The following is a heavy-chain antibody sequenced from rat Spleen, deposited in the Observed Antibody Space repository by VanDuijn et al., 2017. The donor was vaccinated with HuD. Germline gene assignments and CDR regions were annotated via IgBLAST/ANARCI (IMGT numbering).Heavy chain of an antibody. Sequence: QVQLQQSRAALVRPAASVTLSCKASGYTFTNHYLHWVKQSPSQGLEWIGWIGPTNGDTAYALKFKGKATMTVDKSASTTYLQLSSLTSDDSAVYYCARQESDPYYFSGDHWFAYWGQGTLVTVSS. CDR2: IGPTNGDT. D-gene: IGHD1-1*01. V-gene: IGHV1-32*01. CDR3: ARQESDPYYFSGDHWFAY. J-gene: IGHJ3*01. CDR1: GYTFTNHY.